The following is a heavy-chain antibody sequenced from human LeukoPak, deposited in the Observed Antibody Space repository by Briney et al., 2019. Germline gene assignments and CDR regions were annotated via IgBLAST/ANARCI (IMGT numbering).Heavy chain of an antibody. CDR2: IGRNGDST. J-gene: IGHJ1*01. Sequence: GGSLRLSCSASGFTFSTYAMHWVRQAPGKGLEYVSAIGRNGDSTYYVDSVKGRFTISRDNSKNTLYLQMSSLRPEDTAVYYCVKDREMGSGWAYFQHWGQGTLVTVSS. CDR1: GFTFSTYA. D-gene: IGHD6-19*01. V-gene: IGHV3-64D*06. CDR3: VKDREMGSGWAYFQH.